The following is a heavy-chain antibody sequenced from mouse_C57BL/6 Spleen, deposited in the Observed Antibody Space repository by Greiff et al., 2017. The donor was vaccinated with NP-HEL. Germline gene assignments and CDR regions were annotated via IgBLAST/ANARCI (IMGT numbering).Heavy chain of an antibody. CDR3: ARAGTVVAHWYFDV. Sequence: EVQLVESGGGLVKPGGSLKLSCAASGFTFSSYAMSWVRQTPEKRLEWVATISDGGSYTYYPDNVKGRFTISRDNAKNNLYLQMSHLKSEDTAMYYCARAGTVVAHWYFDVWGTGTTVTVSS. J-gene: IGHJ1*03. V-gene: IGHV5-4*01. CDR1: GFTFSSYA. CDR2: ISDGGSYT. D-gene: IGHD1-1*01.